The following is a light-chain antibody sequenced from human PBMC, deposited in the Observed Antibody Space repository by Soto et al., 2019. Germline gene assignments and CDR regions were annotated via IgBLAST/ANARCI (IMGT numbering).Light chain of an antibody. CDR2: DAS. Sequence: DIQMTQSPSTLSASGGDRVTITCRASQIISSWLAGYQQKPGKAPKVLIFDASSLESGVPSRFSGSGSETEFTLTISRLQSDDFATYYFQQYTSYSRTLGQGTKVDI. J-gene: IGKJ1*01. V-gene: IGKV1-5*01. CDR3: QQYTSYSRT. CDR1: QIISSW.